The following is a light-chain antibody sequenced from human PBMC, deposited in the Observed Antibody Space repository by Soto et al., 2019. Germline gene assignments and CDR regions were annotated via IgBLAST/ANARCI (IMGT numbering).Light chain of an antibody. CDR1: QSVLYSSNNKNY. V-gene: IGKV4-1*01. J-gene: IGKJ2*01. CDR3: QQYYSLPYT. Sequence: DIVMTQSPDFLAVSLGERATINCKSSQSVLYSSNNKNYLAWYQQKPGQPPKLLIYWASTRESGVPDRFSGGGSGTDFTLTISSLQAEDVAVYYCQQYYSLPYTFGQGTKLEIK. CDR2: WAS.